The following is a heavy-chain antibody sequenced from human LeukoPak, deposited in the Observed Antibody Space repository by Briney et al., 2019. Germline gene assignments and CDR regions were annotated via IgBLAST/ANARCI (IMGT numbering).Heavy chain of an antibody. J-gene: IGHJ4*02. CDR2: IKQDGSEK. CDR3: ARGNILTGYYQPYYFDY. Sequence: PGGSLRLSCAASGFTFSSYWMSWVRQAPGKGLEWVANIKQDGSEKYYVDSAKGRFTISRDNAKNSLYLQMNSLRAEDTAVYYCARGNILTGYYQPYYFDYWGQGTLVTVSS. CDR1: GFTFSSYW. V-gene: IGHV3-7*01. D-gene: IGHD3-9*01.